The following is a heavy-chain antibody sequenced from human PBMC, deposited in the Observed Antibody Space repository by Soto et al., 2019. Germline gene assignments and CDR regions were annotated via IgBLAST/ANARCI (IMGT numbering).Heavy chain of an antibody. V-gene: IGHV1-2*02. Sequence: QVQLVQSGAAVKKPGASVKVSCKASGFSFTGYYIHWLRQAPGQGLEWMGWINAHSGGTEYAQKFQGRVTLTRDTSIATAYLTLTSLTSDETALYYCAKDLTRQLAYWLDPWGQGTQVTVSS. D-gene: IGHD6-6*01. J-gene: IGHJ5*02. CDR1: GFSFTGYY. CDR2: INAHSGGT. CDR3: AKDLTRQLAYWLDP.